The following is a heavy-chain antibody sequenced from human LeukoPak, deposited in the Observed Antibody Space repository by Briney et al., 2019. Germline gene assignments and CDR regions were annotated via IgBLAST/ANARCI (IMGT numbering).Heavy chain of an antibody. CDR1: GFTFSTFW. CDR3: AKDVQTTTIFGVVTSLGMDV. V-gene: IGHV3-7*03. Sequence: PGGSLRLSCAASGFTFSTFWMSWVRQAPGKGLEWVANIKQDGSEKYYVDSVKGRFTISRDNAKNSLYLQMNSLRAEDTAVYYCAKDVQTTTIFGVVTSLGMDVWGKGTTVTVSS. CDR2: IKQDGSEK. D-gene: IGHD3-3*01. J-gene: IGHJ6*04.